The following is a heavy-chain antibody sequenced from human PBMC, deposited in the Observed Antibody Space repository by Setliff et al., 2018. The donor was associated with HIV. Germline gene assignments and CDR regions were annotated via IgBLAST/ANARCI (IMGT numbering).Heavy chain of an antibody. CDR3: AREAYGDSYFDY. Sequence: LRLSCAASGFTFSIYTMSWVRQAPGKGLEWVSSISSSSRYIYYTDSLRGRFTVSRDNARSSLYLHMTDLGAEDTAIYFCAREAYGDSYFDYWGRGTLVTVSS. CDR2: ISSSSRYI. J-gene: IGHJ4*02. D-gene: IGHD4-17*01. CDR1: GFTFSIYT. V-gene: IGHV3-21*01.